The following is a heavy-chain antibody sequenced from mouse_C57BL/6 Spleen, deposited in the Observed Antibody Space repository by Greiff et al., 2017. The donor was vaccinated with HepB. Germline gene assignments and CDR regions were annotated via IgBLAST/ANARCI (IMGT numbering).Heavy chain of an antibody. J-gene: IGHJ2*01. CDR1: GYTFTKYT. Sequence: QVHVKQSGAELVKPGASVKLSCKASGYTFTKYTIHWVKQRSGQGLEWIGCFKSRNGSIKYNEKFKDKATLTVDKSSSKDYMQLSRLTSEDSAVYYCARHGETAYYSNFDYWGQGTTVTVSS. D-gene: IGHD2-5*01. CDR3: ARHGETAYYSNFDY. V-gene: IGHV1-62-2*01. CDR2: FKSRNGSI.